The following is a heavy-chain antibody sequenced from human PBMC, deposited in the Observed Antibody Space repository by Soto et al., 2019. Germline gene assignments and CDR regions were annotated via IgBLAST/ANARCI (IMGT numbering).Heavy chain of an antibody. CDR2: LSYDGSDT. Sequence: GVSMRLSCVGSGFIFSNNGMHWVRQTQGKGLEWVAFLSYDGSDTFYADSVKGRFTISRDNSKNTLFLHMSNLRAEDTAMYYCTIVRVADSALGHWGQGTLVTVSS. J-gene: IGHJ4*02. V-gene: IGHV3-30*02. CDR3: TIVRVADSALGH. CDR1: GFIFSNNG. D-gene: IGHD3-10*02.